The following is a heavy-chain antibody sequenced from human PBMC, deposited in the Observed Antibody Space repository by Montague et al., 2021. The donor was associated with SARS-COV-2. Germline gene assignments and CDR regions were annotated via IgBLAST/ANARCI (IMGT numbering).Heavy chain of an antibody. CDR3: ARVPNGRHDN. CDR2: IFYKGNT. V-gene: IGHV4-39*01. J-gene: IGHJ4*02. Sequence: SETLSLTCTVSGGSVSSDTHNWAWIRQPPGKGLEWIASIFYKGNTYYNPSLRSRFTISINTSKNQFFLRVASVTVADTVVYYCARVPNGRHDNWGPGALVTVSS. CDR1: GGSVSSDTHN. D-gene: IGHD2-8*01.